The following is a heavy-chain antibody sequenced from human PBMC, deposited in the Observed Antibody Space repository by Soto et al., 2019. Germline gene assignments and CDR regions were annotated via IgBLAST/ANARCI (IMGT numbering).Heavy chain of an antibody. CDR3: ARGAVAGAGIPTYYFDY. Sequence: PWGSLLLSCAASGFTFSIYSMSWVRQAPGKGLEWVSSISRSSGYIYYADSLKGRFTISRDNAKKSVYLQVNSLRAEDTAVYYCARGAVAGAGIPTYYFDYWGQGTLVTVSS. CDR1: GFTFSIYS. CDR2: ISRSSGYI. D-gene: IGHD6-13*01. J-gene: IGHJ4*01. V-gene: IGHV3-21*01.